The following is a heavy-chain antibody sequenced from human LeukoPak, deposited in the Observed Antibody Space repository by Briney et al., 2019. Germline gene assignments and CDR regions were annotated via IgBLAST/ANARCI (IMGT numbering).Heavy chain of an antibody. V-gene: IGHV4-39*07. CDR1: GGSISSSSYY. Sequence: SETLSLTCTVSGGSISSSSYYWGWIRQPPGKGLEWIGSIYYSGSTYYNPSLKSRVTISVDTSKNQFSLKLSSVTAADTAVYYCARDRLLGVDYWGQGTLVTVSS. CDR2: IYYSGST. J-gene: IGHJ4*02. CDR3: ARDRLLGVDY. D-gene: IGHD1-26*01.